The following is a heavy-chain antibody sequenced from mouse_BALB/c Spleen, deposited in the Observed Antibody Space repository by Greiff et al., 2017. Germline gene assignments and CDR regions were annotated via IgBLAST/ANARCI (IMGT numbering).Heavy chain of an antibody. CDR3: ARDGYGRYFDY. CDR1: SYTFTDYA. D-gene: IGHD2-2*01. Sequence: VQLQQSGPELVRPGVSVKISCKGSSYTFTDYAMHWVKQSHAKSLEWIGVISTYYGNTNYNQKFKGKATMTVDKSSSTAYMELARLTSEDSAVYYCARDGYGRYFDYWGQGTTLTVSS. V-gene: IGHV1-67*01. J-gene: IGHJ2*01. CDR2: ISTYYGNT.